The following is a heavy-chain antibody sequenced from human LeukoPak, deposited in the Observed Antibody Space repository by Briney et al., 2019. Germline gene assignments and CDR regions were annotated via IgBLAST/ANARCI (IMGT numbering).Heavy chain of an antibody. D-gene: IGHD3-10*01. CDR1: GDSVRSFH. V-gene: IGHV4-39*01. CDR3: ARHYGP. J-gene: IGHJ4*02. Sequence: SETLSLTCTVSGDSVRSFHWGWIRQPPGKGLEWIGSIYYSGSTYYNPSLKSRVTISVDTSKNQFSLKLNSVTATDTAVYYCARHYGPWGQGTLVTVSS. CDR2: IYYSGST.